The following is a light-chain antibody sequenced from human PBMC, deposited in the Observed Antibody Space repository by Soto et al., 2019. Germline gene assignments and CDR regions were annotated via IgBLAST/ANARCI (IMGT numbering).Light chain of an antibody. CDR2: EGT. CDR3: CSYASSSYYV. CDR1: TSDVGGYNL. Sequence: QSALTQPASVSGSPGQSITISCSGTTSDVGGYNLVSWYQQHTAKAPKLLIYEGTQRPSGVSSRFSGSKSGNTASLTISGLQAEDEADDYCCSYASSSYYVFGNGTKVTV. V-gene: IGLV2-23*01. J-gene: IGLJ1*01.